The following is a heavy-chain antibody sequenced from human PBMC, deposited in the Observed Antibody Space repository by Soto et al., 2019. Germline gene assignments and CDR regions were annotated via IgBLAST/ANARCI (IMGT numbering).Heavy chain of an antibody. V-gene: IGHV1-46*01. Sequence: GASVKVSCKAPGYTFTSYYMHWVRQAPGQGLEWMGIINPSGGSTSYAQKFQGRVTMTRDTSTSTVYMELSRLRSDDTVVYYCARERGGYCSGGSCYSNSPLGMDVWGQGTTVTVSS. J-gene: IGHJ6*02. CDR1: GYTFTSYY. CDR3: ARERGGYCSGGSCYSNSPLGMDV. D-gene: IGHD2-15*01. CDR2: INPSGGST.